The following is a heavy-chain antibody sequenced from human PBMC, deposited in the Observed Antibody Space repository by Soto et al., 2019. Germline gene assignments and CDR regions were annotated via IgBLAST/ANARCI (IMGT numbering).Heavy chain of an antibody. CDR1: GGTFSSYT. CDR2: SISILGIA. J-gene: IGHJ4*02. CDR3: ASPNPQRRSGFLFDY. Sequence: QVQLVQSGAEVKKPGSSVKVSCKASGGTFSSYTISWVRQAPGQGLEWMGRSISILGIANYAQKFQGRVTITADKSTSTAYMELSSLRSEDTAVYYCASPNPQRRSGFLFDYWGQGTLVTVSS. D-gene: IGHD2-21*01. V-gene: IGHV1-69*02.